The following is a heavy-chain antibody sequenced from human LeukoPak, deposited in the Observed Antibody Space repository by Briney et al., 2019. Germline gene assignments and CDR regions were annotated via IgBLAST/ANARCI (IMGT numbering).Heavy chain of an antibody. J-gene: IGHJ3*02. CDR2: INHSGST. CDR1: GGSFSGYY. D-gene: IGHD6-19*01. CDR3: ARVAAIAVASDAFDI. Sequence: PSETLSLTCAVYGGSFSGYYWSWIRQPPGKGLEWIGEINHSGSTNYNPSLKSRVTISVDTSKNQFSPKLSSVTAADTAVYYCARVAAIAVASDAFDIWGQGTMVTVSS. V-gene: IGHV4-34*01.